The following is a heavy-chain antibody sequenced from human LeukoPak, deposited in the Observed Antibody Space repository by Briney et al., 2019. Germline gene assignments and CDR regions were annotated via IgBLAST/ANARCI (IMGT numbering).Heavy chain of an antibody. CDR2: IYPTGST. Sequence: PSETLSLTCTVSGYSISSGYYWGWIRQPPGKGLEWIGNIYPTGSTYYNPSLKSRVTISVDMSKNQFSLKLSSVTAADTAVYYCARTLYDILTYYFDYWGQGTLVTVSP. CDR1: GYSISSGYY. J-gene: IGHJ4*02. CDR3: ARTLYDILTYYFDY. D-gene: IGHD3-9*01. V-gene: IGHV4-38-2*02.